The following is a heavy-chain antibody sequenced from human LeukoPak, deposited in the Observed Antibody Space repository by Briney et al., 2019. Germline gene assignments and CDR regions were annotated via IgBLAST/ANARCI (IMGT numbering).Heavy chain of an antibody. CDR2: IYSDNT. D-gene: IGHD6-13*01. CDR3: ARDPGYEGY. J-gene: IGHJ4*02. V-gene: IGHV3-53*01. Sequence: PGGSLRLSCTVSGFTVSSNSMSRVRQAPGKGLEWVSFIYSDNTHYSDSVKGRFTISRDNAKNSLYLQMNSLRAEDTAVYYCARDPGYEGYWGQGTLVTVSS. CDR1: GFTVSSNS.